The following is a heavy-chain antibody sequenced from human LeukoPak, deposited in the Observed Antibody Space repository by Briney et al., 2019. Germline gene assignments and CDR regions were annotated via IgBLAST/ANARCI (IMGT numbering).Heavy chain of an antibody. J-gene: IGHJ6*03. CDR1: GYTFTSYD. CDR2: MNPNSGNT. Sequence: ASVKVSCKASGYTFTSYDINWVRQAAGQGLEWMGWMNPNSGNTGYAQKFQGRVTMTRNTSISTAYMEVSSLRSEDTAVYYCARCPSGDYYYYYMDVWGKGTTVTVSS. V-gene: IGHV1-8*01. D-gene: IGHD4-17*01. CDR3: ARCPSGDYYYYYMDV.